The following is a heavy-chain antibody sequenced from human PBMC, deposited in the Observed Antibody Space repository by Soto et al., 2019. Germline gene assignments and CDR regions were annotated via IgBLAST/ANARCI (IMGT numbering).Heavy chain of an antibody. J-gene: IGHJ4*02. CDR2: ISGSGGST. D-gene: IGHD5-12*01. CDR1: GFTFSSYA. Sequence: EVQLLESGGGLVQPGGSLRLSCAASGFTFSSYAMSCVREAPGKGLEWVSAISGSGGSTYYADSVKGRVTVSRDNSKNTLYLQMNSLRAEDTAVYYCASFLVEMATMNYWGQGTLVTVSS. CDR3: ASFLVEMATMNY. V-gene: IGHV3-23*01.